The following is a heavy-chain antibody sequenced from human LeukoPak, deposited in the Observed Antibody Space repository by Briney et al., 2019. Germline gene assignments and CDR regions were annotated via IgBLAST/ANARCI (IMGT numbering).Heavy chain of an antibody. D-gene: IGHD5-12*01. CDR1: GGSISSYY. CDR2: FYYSGST. V-gene: IGHV4-59*01. Sequence: SETLSLTCTVSGGSISSYYWSWIRQPPGKGLEWIGYFYYSGSTNYNPSLKSRVTISVDTSKNQFSLKLNSVTAADTAVYYCARGNGGHDFDYWGQGTLVTVSS. J-gene: IGHJ4*02. CDR3: ARGNGGHDFDY.